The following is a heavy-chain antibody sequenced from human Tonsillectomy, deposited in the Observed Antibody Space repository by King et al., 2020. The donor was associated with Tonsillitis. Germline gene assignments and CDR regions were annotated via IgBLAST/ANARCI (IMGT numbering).Heavy chain of an antibody. Sequence: EVQLVESGGDLVQPGGSLRLSCAASGFTFSSYAMSWVRQAPGKGLEWVSAISGIGGSTYYADSVKGRFTFSRDTSKNTLYLQMNSLRAEDTAVYYCAKGGATRTGDHAPLDYWGQGTLVTVSS. CDR3: AKGGATRTGDHAPLDY. V-gene: IGHV3-23*04. D-gene: IGHD1-1*01. CDR2: ISGIGGST. CDR1: GFTFSSYA. J-gene: IGHJ4*02.